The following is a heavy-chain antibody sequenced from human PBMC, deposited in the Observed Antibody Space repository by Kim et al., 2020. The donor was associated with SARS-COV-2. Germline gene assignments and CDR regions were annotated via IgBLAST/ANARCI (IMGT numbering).Heavy chain of an antibody. J-gene: IGHJ5*02. D-gene: IGHD2-2*01. CDR2: ISAYNGNT. CDR1: GYTFTSYG. V-gene: IGHV1-18*04. CDR3: ARDHCSSTSCYLGWFDP. Sequence: ASVKVSCKASGYTFTSYGISWVRQAPGQGLEWMGWISAYNGNTNYAQKLQGRVTMTTDTSTSTAYMELRSLRSDDTAVYYCARDHCSSTSCYLGWFDPWGQGTLVTVSS.